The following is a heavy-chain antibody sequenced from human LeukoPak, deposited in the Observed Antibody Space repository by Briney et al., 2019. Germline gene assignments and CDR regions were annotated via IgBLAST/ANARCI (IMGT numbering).Heavy chain of an antibody. V-gene: IGHV4-31*03. J-gene: IGHJ4*02. D-gene: IGHD6-19*01. CDR2: IYYGGST. CDR3: ARGFRESSSDY. Sequence: SETLSLTCTVSGGAVSSGSYYWSWIRQHPGKGLEWIGYIYYGGSTYYNPSLKSRVTISVDTSKNQFSLKLSSVTAADTAVYYCARGFRESSSDYWGQGTLVTVSS. CDR1: GGAVSSGSYY.